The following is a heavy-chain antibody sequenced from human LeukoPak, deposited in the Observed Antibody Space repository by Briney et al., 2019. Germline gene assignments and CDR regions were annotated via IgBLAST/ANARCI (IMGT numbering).Heavy chain of an antibody. D-gene: IGHD4-17*01. Sequence: PGGSLRLSCAASGFTFSSYAMSWVRQAPGKGLEWVSAISGSGGSTYYADSVKGRFTISRDNSKNTLYLQMNSLRAEDTAVYYCAKLSVDDGDYSDAFDIWGQGTMVTVSS. J-gene: IGHJ3*02. CDR3: AKLSVDDGDYSDAFDI. V-gene: IGHV3-23*01. CDR1: GFTFSSYA. CDR2: ISGSGGST.